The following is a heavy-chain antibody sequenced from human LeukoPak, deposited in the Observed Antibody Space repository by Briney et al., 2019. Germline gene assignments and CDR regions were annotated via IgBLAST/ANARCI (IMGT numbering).Heavy chain of an antibody. CDR2: INPNNSDT. CDR3: ARRCDTSSYYTYYFDY. CDR1: GYTFTGYY. Sequence: EASVKVSCKASGYTFTGYYMHWVRQAPGEGLEWMGWINPNNSDTIYAQKFQGRVTMTRDTSISTAYMELSRLRSDDTAVYFCARRCDTSSYYTYYFDYWGQGTLVTVSS. J-gene: IGHJ4*02. V-gene: IGHV1-2*02. D-gene: IGHD3-22*01.